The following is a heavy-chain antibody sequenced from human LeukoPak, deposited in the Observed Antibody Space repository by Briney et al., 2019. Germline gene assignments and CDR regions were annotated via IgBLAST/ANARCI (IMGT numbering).Heavy chain of an antibody. CDR3: VKFARYYDSSGSPSER. D-gene: IGHD3-22*01. J-gene: IGHJ4*02. CDR2: IYYSGST. CDR1: GDSISSYY. Sequence: SETLSLTCTVSGDSISSYYWSWIRQPPGKGLEWIGYIYYSGSTKYNPSLKSRVTISVDTSKNQFSLKLNSVTAADTAVYYCVKFARYYDSSGSPSERWGQGTLVTVSS. V-gene: IGHV4-59*01.